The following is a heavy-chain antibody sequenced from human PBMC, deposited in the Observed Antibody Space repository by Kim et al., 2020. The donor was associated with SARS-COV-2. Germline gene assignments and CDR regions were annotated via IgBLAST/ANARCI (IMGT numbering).Heavy chain of an antibody. D-gene: IGHD3-22*01. V-gene: IGHV3-48*02. CDR3: ARASSSSGYYYHAGYFDY. CDR2: ISSSSSTI. Sequence: GGSLRLSCAASGFTFSSYSMNWVRQAPGKGLEWVSYISSSSSTIYYADSVKGRFTISRDNAKNSLYLQMNSLRDEDTAVYYCARASSSSGYYYHAGYFDYWGQGTLVTVSS. CDR1: GFTFSSYS. J-gene: IGHJ4*02.